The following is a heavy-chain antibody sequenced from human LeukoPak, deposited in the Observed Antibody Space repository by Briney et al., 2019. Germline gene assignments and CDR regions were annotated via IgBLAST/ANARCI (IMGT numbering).Heavy chain of an antibody. CDR2: IYNSGIT. D-gene: IGHD3-22*01. CDR1: TGSISTYY. V-gene: IGHV4-59*08. CDR3: ARLAYDTSDYYYFDY. J-gene: IGHJ4*02. Sequence: SETLSLTCTVSTGSISTYYWSWIRQPPGKGLEWIGYIYNSGITNYNPSLKSRVTISVDMSKNQFSLKLSSVTAADTAVYYCARLAYDTSDYYYFDYWGQGTLVTVSS.